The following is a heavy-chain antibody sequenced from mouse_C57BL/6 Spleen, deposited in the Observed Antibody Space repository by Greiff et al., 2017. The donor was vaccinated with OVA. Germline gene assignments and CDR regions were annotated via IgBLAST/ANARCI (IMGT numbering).Heavy chain of an antibody. CDR3: ARSYYGKGYCDV. D-gene: IGHD2-10*01. CDR2: IWSGGST. CDR1: GFSLTRYG. Sequence: VMLVESGPGLVQPSQSLSITCTVSGFSLTRYGVHWVRQSPGKGLEWLGVIWSGGSTDYNAAFISRLSISKDNSKSQVFFKMNSLQADDTAIYYCARSYYGKGYCDVWGTGTTVTVSS. J-gene: IGHJ1*03. V-gene: IGHV2-2*01.